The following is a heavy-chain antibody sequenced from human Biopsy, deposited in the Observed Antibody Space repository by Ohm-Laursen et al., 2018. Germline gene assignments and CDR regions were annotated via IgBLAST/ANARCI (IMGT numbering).Heavy chain of an antibody. CDR3: ARGMRSSGWPYFDS. V-gene: IGHV4-61*03. CDR1: GDCVSSGSFF. J-gene: IGHJ4*02. D-gene: IGHD6-19*01. Sequence: TLSFTSTGFGDCVSSGSFFWTWIRQPPGLGLDNFEYISDRGCTATFNPSLESPVTMSVNMPKNHFSLKLSSVTAEDTAFYYCARGMRSSGWPYFDSWGQGTLVTVSS. CDR2: ISDRGCT.